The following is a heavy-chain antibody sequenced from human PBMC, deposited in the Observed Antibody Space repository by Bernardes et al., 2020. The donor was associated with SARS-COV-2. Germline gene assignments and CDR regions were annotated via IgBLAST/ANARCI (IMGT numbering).Heavy chain of an antibody. Sequence: GGSRTLTYSVSGFTISHSAMTWVGRAQGKGLEYVSFIGGRADYRTFDADFVKGRFTASRDNGKSTIYLQMNSLGTEDTAVYYCVHDNYGFHHWGQGTLVVVSS. J-gene: IGHJ4*02. CDR1: GFTISHSA. CDR3: VHDNYGFHH. D-gene: IGHD3-10*01. V-gene: IGHV3-64D*06. CDR2: IGGRADYRT.